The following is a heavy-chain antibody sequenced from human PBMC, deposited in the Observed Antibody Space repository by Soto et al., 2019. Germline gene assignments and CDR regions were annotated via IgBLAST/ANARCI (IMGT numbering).Heavy chain of an antibody. CDR3: VRDDPGLGMDY. CDR1: GFTLSNFW. J-gene: IGHJ4*02. V-gene: IGHV3-74*01. Sequence: PGXSLRLSCAASGFTLSNFWLHWFRQAPGKGLVWVSHINSDGSDSTYADSVKGRFTISRDNAKNTLYLQMSSLRAEDTAVYFCVRDDPGLGMDYWGLGTLVTVSS. CDR2: INSDGSDS. D-gene: IGHD1-26*01.